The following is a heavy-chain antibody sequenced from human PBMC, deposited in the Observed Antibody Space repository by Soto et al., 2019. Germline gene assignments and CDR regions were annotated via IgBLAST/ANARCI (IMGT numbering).Heavy chain of an antibody. D-gene: IGHD3-16*01. V-gene: IGHV1-2*02. CDR1: GYTFTGYF. Sequence: GASGKVSCKASGYTFTGYFMHWVRQAPGEGLEWMGWINSNSGATKYAPKFQGRVTMTRDTSNRTAYLELSRLTSDDTAVYYCARGGGTTLAPLPWGQGTPVTVSS. CDR2: INSNSGAT. CDR3: ARGGGTTLAPLP. J-gene: IGHJ5*02.